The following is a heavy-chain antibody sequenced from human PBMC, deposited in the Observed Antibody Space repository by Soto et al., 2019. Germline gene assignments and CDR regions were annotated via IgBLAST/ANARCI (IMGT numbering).Heavy chain of an antibody. CDR3: ARGTYYYGSGPNWFDP. Sequence: SETLSLTCTVSGGSISSYYWSWIRQPAGKGLEWIGRIYTSGSTNYNPSLKSRVTMSVDTSKNQFSLKLSSVTAADTAVYYCARGTYYYGSGPNWFDPWGQGTLVTVSS. V-gene: IGHV4-4*07. CDR2: IYTSGST. CDR1: GGSISSYY. J-gene: IGHJ5*02. D-gene: IGHD3-10*01.